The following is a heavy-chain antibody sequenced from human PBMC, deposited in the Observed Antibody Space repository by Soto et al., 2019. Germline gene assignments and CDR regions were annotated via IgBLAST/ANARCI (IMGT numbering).Heavy chain of an antibody. CDR3: ARGDYGTGGYPFPYFDY. Sequence: HEHLVQSGAEVKRPGASLKVSCKASGYSFTGYYFHWVRQAPGQGPEWMGWINPDSGATNYAQNFQGRVTLTSDTYISTASMDLTSLTSDDTAVYYCARGDYGTGGYPFPYFDYWGQGTLVIVSS. CDR2: INPDSGAT. D-gene: IGHD2-8*02. V-gene: IGHV1-2*02. J-gene: IGHJ4*02. CDR1: GYSFTGYY.